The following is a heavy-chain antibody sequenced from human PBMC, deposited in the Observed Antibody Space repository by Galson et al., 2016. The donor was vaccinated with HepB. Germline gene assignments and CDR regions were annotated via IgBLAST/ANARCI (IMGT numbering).Heavy chain of an antibody. D-gene: IGHD4-17*01. CDR1: RGSINSGDYY. J-gene: IGHJ3*01. V-gene: IGHV4-30-4*01. Sequence: LSLTCTVSRGSINSGDYYWSWLRQSPGKGLEWIGYIYFSGTTSYNPSLQSRVTISIDTSKNQFPLELISVTAADTAVYYCASFPLFGTYTDYGTGAFHVWGQGTLVTVSS. CDR3: ASFPLFGTYTDYGTGAFHV. CDR2: IYFSGTT.